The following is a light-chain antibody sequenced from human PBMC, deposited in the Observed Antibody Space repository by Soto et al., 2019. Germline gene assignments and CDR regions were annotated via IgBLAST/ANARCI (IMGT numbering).Light chain of an antibody. CDR2: AAS. CDR3: QQYSSPPQT. CDR1: ETVTGKY. Sequence: EIVLTQSPGTLSLSPGDRGTLSCRASETVTGKYLAWYQQKAGQAPRLLIFAASNRATGIPDRFSGSGSGTDFTLTISRLEPEDFAVYFCQQYSSPPQTFGQGTKVDI. J-gene: IGKJ1*01. V-gene: IGKV3-20*01.